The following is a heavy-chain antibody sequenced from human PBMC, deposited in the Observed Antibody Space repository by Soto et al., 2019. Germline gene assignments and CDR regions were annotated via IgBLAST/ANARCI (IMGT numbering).Heavy chain of an antibody. Sequence: QVQLVQSGAEVKKPGSSVKVSCKASGGTFSSYAISWVRQAPGQGLEWMGGIIPIFGTANYAQKFQGRVTITADESTSTAYMELSSLRSEDTAVYYCARDDACGGDCYTSPPSPYYYYGMDVWGQGTTVTVSS. D-gene: IGHD2-21*02. J-gene: IGHJ6*02. CDR1: GGTFSSYA. V-gene: IGHV1-69*12. CDR2: IIPIFGTA. CDR3: ARDDACGGDCYTSPPSPYYYYGMDV.